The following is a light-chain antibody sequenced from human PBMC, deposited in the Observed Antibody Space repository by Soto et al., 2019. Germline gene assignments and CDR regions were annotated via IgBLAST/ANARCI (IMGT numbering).Light chain of an antibody. V-gene: IGKV3-15*01. CDR2: GAS. Sequence: EILMTQSPASLSASPGERATISCRASQSVNNNLAWYQQKLGQAPRVLIYGASTRPTGIPARFTGSGSGTEVILTITSRQSEDSAVYYCQEYNTWPWTFGQGTKVDIK. CDR3: QEYNTWPWT. CDR1: QSVNNN. J-gene: IGKJ1*01.